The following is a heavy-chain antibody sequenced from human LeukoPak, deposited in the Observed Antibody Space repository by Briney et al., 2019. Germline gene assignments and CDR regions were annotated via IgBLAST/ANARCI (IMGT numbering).Heavy chain of an antibody. J-gene: IGHJ6*02. CDR2: INPNSGGT. CDR3: ARQDIVVVVAAPSRGTDV. CDR1: GYTFTGYY. D-gene: IGHD2-15*01. Sequence: ASVKVSCKASGYTFTGYYMHWVRQAPGQGLEWMGWINPNSGGTNYAQKFQGRVTMTRDTSISTAYMELSRLRSDDTAVYYCARQDIVVVVAAPSRGTDVWGQETTDTVSS. V-gene: IGHV1-2*02.